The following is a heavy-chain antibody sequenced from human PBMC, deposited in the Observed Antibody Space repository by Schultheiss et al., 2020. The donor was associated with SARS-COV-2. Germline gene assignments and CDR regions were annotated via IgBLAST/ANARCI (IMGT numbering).Heavy chain of an antibody. CDR2: INSDGSAS. CDR1: GFTFRNYW. Sequence: GGSLRLSCAASGFTFRNYWMHWVRQIPGKGLVWVSRINSDGSASSYADSVQGRFTVSRDNAGNTLYLQMNNLRVEDTAIYYCARARAEQHLPFSWGPIPHPTTWFDPWGQGILVTVAS. V-gene: IGHV3-74*01. D-gene: IGHD6-13*01. CDR3: ARARAEQHLPFSWGPIPHPTTWFDP. J-gene: IGHJ5*02.